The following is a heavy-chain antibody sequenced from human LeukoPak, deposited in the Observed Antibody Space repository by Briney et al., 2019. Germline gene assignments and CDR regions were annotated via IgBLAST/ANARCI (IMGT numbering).Heavy chain of an antibody. CDR2: INSDGSST. Sequence: GGSLRLSCTASGFTFSSYWMHWVRQAPGKGLVWVSRINSDGSSTSYADSVKGRFTISRDNAKNTLYLQMNSLRAEDTAVYYCARYRLEPRTGMFDYWGQGTLVTVSS. D-gene: IGHD1-1*01. J-gene: IGHJ4*02. CDR1: GFTFSSYW. CDR3: ARYRLEPRTGMFDY. V-gene: IGHV3-74*01.